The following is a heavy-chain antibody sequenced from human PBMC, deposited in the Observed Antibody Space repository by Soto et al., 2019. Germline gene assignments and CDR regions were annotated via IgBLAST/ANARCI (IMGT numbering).Heavy chain of an antibody. V-gene: IGHV3-30*18. CDR1: GFTFSSYG. Sequence: GGSLRLSCAASGFTFSSYGMHWVRQAPCKGLEWVAVISYDGSTEYYADSVKGRFTISRDNSKNTLYLQMNSLRAEDTAVYYCAKELIVYNYYGMDVWGQGTTVTVSS. J-gene: IGHJ6*02. CDR2: ISYDGSTE. CDR3: AKELIVYNYYGMDV. D-gene: IGHD2-21*01.